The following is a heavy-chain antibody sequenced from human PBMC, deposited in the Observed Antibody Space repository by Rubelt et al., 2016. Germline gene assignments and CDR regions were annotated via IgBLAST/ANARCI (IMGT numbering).Heavy chain of an antibody. CDR2: ISAHHGKT. V-gene: IGHV1-18*01. CDR1: GYTFTSYG. J-gene: IGHJ4*02. Sequence: QAQLVHSGVEMRKPGASVKVSCKASGYTFTSYGLSWVRLAPGQGLEWVGWISAHHGKTKSAQKFQGRVTMTTDSSPGPAFLDLKSLISDETASYYCARGAVDSYYLWWGQGTPVIVSS. D-gene: IGHD4-11*01. CDR3: ARGAVDSYYLW.